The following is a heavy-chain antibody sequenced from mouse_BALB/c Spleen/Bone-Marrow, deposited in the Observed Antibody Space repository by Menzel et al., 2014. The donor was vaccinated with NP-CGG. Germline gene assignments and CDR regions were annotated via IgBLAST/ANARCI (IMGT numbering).Heavy chain of an antibody. Sequence: VQLQQSGPELMKPGASVKISCKASGYSFTSYHMHWVKQSHGKSLEWIGYIDPFNGGTSYNQKFKGKATLTVDKSSSTAYMHLSSLTSEDSAVYYYAPYDYDVNYWGQGTTLTVSS. CDR3: APYDYDVNY. V-gene: IGHV1S135*01. CDR2: IDPFNGGT. J-gene: IGHJ2*01. CDR1: GYSFTSYH. D-gene: IGHD2-4*01.